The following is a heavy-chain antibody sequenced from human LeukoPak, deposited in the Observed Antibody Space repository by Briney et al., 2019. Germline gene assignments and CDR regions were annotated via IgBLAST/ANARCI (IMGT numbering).Heavy chain of an antibody. Sequence: TGGSLRLSCAASGFTFSSYAMSWVRQAPGKGLEWVSAISGSGGSTYYADPVKGRFTISRDNSKNTLYLQMNSLRAEDTAVYYCAKAGIAAAGRGYFDYWGQGTLVTVSS. CDR3: AKAGIAAAGRGYFDY. CDR2: ISGSGGST. J-gene: IGHJ4*02. D-gene: IGHD6-13*01. V-gene: IGHV3-23*01. CDR1: GFTFSSYA.